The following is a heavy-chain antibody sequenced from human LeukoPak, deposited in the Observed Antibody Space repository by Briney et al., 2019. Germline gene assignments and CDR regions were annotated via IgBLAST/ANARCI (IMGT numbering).Heavy chain of an antibody. J-gene: IGHJ4*02. CDR3: AREYTAMEPADY. D-gene: IGHD5-18*01. CDR1: GYTFTSNY. Sequence: ASVKVSCKAFGYTFTSNYMHWVRQAPGQGPEWMGVISPSGGSTTYAQKFQGRVTLTRDMSTSTAYMELRSLRSDDTAVYYCAREYTAMEPADYWGQGTLVTVSS. V-gene: IGHV1-46*01. CDR2: ISPSGGST.